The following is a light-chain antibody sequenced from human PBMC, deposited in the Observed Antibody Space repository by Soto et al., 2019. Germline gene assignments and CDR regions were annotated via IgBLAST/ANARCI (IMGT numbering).Light chain of an antibody. Sequence: IVSTQSPCTLPLSPGERANLXCIASQSVSSYKLAWYQQKPGQPPRLLISGASSRATGIPDRFSGSGSGTDFTLTISRLEPEDFALYYCQQYGSSPRTFGQGTKVDI. V-gene: IGKV3-20*01. CDR1: QSVSSYK. CDR2: GAS. J-gene: IGKJ1*01. CDR3: QQYGSSPRT.